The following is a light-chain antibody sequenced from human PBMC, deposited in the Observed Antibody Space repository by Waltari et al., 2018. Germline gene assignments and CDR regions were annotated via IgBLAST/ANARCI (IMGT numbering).Light chain of an antibody. Sequence: QSALTQPPSVSGAPGQRVTISCTGSGSKIGAGYALNWYQQFPGTVPKLLLSGNNNRPSGVPDRFSASKTGTSASLAITGLQAEDEADYYCQSYDRSLSVVFGGGTKLTVL. V-gene: IGLV1-40*01. CDR2: GNN. J-gene: IGLJ2*01. CDR3: QSYDRSLSVV. CDR1: GSKIGAGYA.